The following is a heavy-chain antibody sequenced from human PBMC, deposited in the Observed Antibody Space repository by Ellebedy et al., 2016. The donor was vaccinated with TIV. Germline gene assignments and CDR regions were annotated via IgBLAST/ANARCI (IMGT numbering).Heavy chain of an antibody. V-gene: IGHV4-59*01. D-gene: IGHD4-23*01. Sequence: MPSETLSLTCTVSGGSISSYYWSWIRQPPGKGLEWIGYIYYSGSTNYNPSLKSRVTISVDTSKNQFSLKLSSVTAADTAVYYCARENDSYGGGWDLWGQGTLVTVSS. CDR2: IYYSGST. J-gene: IGHJ4*02. CDR1: GGSISSYY. CDR3: ARENDSYGGGWDL.